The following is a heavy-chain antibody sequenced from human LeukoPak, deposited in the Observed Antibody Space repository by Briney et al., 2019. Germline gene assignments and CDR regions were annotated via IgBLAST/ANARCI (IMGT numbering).Heavy chain of an antibody. Sequence: GGSLRLSCAASGFTFTSYAMSWVRQAPGKGLEGVSAISGTGGSTYYADSVKGRFTISRDNSKNTLYLQMNSLRAEDTAVYYCARVRNSSGWYFDYWGQGTLVTVSS. CDR2: ISGTGGST. J-gene: IGHJ4*02. CDR1: GFTFTSYA. V-gene: IGHV3-23*01. D-gene: IGHD6-19*01. CDR3: ARVRNSSGWYFDY.